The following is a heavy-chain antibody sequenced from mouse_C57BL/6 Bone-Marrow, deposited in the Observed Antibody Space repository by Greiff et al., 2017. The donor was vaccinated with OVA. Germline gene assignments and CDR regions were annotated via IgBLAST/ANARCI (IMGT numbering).Heavy chain of an antibody. CDR2: IDPNSGGN. CDR3: ARVDYDWFAY. J-gene: IGHJ3*01. D-gene: IGHD2-4*01. CDR1: GYTFTSYW. V-gene: IGHV1-72*01. Sequence: QVQLQQPGAELVKPGASVKLSCKASGYTFTSYWMHWVKQRPGRGLEWIGRIDPNSGGNKYNEKFKGKATLTVDKPSSTAYMQLSSLTSDDSAVYYCARVDYDWFAYWGQGTLVTVSA.